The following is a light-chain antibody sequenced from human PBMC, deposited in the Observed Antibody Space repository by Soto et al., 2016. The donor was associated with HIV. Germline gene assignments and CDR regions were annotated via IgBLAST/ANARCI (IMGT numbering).Light chain of an antibody. CDR2: AAS. CDR3: QQSYSSPYT. V-gene: IGKV1-39*01. CDR1: QSITNY. J-gene: IGKJ2*01. Sequence: DIQMTQSPSSVSAYVGDRVTITCRASQSITNYLNWYQHKPGKAPKLLIYAASSLQSGVPSKFNGSGSGTQFTLTISSLQPEDFATYYCQQSYSSPYTFGQGTKLEIK.